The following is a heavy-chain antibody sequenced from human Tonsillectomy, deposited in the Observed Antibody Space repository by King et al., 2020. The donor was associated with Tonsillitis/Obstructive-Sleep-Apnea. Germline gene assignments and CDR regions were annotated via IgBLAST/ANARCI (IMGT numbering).Heavy chain of an antibody. CDR1: GFTFSGSA. V-gene: IGHV3-73*01. CDR2: IRSKGNSHAT. D-gene: IGHD3-22*01. Sequence: VQLVESGGGLVQPGGSLKLSCAASGFTFSGSAMHWVRQASGKGLEWIGRIRSKGNSHATAYAASVKGRFTISRDDSKNTAYLQMNSLKTEDMAVYYCSRPQYYYDSSGYSTLPFDYWGQGTLVTVSS. J-gene: IGHJ4*02. CDR3: SRPQYYYDSSGYSTLPFDY.